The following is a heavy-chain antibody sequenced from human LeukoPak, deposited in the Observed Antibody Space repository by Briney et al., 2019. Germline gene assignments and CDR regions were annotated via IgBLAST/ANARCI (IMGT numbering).Heavy chain of an antibody. J-gene: IGHJ4*02. V-gene: IGHV1-18*01. D-gene: IGHD1-14*01. Sequence: AVNVSCKPSGFALHKYGFSWVRQAPGQRPEWLGWISAYDGRTNYAQHLQGSLTLTTDTSTTTAYMELISQTSDDTAVYYCARDPSNTVGRNIYFDYWGQGTLVTVSS. CDR1: GFALHKYG. CDR2: ISAYDGRT. CDR3: ARDPSNTVGRNIYFDY.